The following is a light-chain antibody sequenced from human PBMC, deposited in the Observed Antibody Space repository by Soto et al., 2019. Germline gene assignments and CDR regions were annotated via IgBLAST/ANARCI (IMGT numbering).Light chain of an antibody. V-gene: IGLV3-21*02. Sequence: SYELTQPPSVSVAPGQTASITCGGNNIGSKSVQWYQQEPGQAPVLVVYGDSDRPSGIPERFSGSKSGSTATLTITWVEAGDEADYYCQVWAGSSDEVFGGGTKVTVL. CDR1: NIGSKS. CDR3: QVWAGSSDEV. CDR2: GDS. J-gene: IGLJ2*01.